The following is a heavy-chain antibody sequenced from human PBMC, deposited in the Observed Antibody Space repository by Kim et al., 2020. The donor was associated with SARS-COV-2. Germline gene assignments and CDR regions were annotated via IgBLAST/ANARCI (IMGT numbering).Heavy chain of an antibody. D-gene: IGHD6-19*01. Sequence: GGSLRLSCAASGFTFDDYAMHWVRQAPGKGLEWVSLISGDGGSTYYADSVKGRFTISRDNSKNSLYLQMNSLRTEDTALYYCAKVLAVSFFESGMDVWGQGTTVTVSS. CDR2: ISGDGGST. V-gene: IGHV3-43*02. CDR1: GFTFDDYA. CDR3: AKVLAVSFFESGMDV. J-gene: IGHJ6*02.